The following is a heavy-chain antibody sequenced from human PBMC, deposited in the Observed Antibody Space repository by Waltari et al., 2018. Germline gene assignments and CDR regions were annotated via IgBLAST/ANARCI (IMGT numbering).Heavy chain of an antibody. J-gene: IGHJ4*02. V-gene: IGHV4-38-2*01. CDR1: GYSISSGYY. D-gene: IGHD6-13*01. CDR2: IYHSGST. Sequence: QVQLQESGPGLVKPSETLSLTCAVSGYSISSGYYWGWIRQPPGKGLEWIGSIYHSGSTYSNPSLKSRVTISVDTSKNQFSLKLSSVTAADTAVYYCARQGTQSQYSSSWDHFVDYWGQGTLVTVSS. CDR3: ARQGTQSQYSSSWDHFVDY.